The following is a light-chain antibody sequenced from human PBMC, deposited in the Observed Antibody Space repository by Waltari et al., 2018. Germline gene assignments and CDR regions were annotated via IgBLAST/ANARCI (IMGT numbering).Light chain of an antibody. CDR3: QQSFYVPIS. CDR2: AAS. V-gene: IGKV1-39*01. CDR1: QTISTY. Sequence: DIQMTQSPASLSASKASRVIITCRASQTISTYLNWYQQKMGQAPQLLISAASTLHNGVPPRFSGSGSGTDFTLTISSVQPEDFGDYFCQQSFYVPISFGQGTRLDIK. J-gene: IGKJ5*01.